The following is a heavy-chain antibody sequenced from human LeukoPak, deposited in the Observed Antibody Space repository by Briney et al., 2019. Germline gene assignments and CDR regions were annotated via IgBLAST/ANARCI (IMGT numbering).Heavy chain of an antibody. J-gene: IGHJ4*02. Sequence: ASVKVSCKASGDTFSNSAFSWVRQAPGQGLEWMGWISAYNGNTNYAQKLQGRVTMTSDTSTSTAYMELRSLRSDDTAVYYCARDGGIAVADVVDYWGQGTLVTVSS. V-gene: IGHV1-18*01. CDR1: GDTFSNSA. CDR3: ARDGGIAVADVVDY. CDR2: ISAYNGNT. D-gene: IGHD6-19*01.